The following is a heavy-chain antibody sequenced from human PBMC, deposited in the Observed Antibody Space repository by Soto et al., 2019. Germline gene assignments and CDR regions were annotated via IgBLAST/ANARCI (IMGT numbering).Heavy chain of an antibody. V-gene: IGHV4-4*02. Sequence: QVQLQESGPGLVKPSGTLSLTCAVSGGSISSSNWWSWVRQPPGKGLEWIGEIYHSGSTNYNPSLKIRVTISVDKSKHQFSLKLSSVTAADMAVYYCARDGRGASYNWFDPWGQGTLVTVSS. CDR3: ARDGRGASYNWFDP. J-gene: IGHJ5*02. CDR1: GGSISSSNW. CDR2: IYHSGST.